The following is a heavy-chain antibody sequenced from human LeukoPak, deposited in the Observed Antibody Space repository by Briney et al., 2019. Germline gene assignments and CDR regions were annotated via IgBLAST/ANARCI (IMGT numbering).Heavy chain of an antibody. CDR1: GYTFTSYG. V-gene: IGHV1-18*01. CDR2: ISAYNGNT. Sequence: VASVKVSCKASGYTFTSYGISWVRQAPGQGLEWMGWISAYNGNTNYAQKLQGRVTMTTDTSTSTAYMELRSLRSDDTAVYYCARDPDTYCSGGSCYYYYYYMDVWGKGTTVTVSS. D-gene: IGHD2-15*01. J-gene: IGHJ6*03. CDR3: ARDPDTYCSGGSCYYYYYYMDV.